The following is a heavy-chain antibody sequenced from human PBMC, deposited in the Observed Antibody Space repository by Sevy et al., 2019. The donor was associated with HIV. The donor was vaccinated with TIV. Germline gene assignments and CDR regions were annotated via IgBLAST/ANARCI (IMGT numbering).Heavy chain of an antibody. CDR3: AKMGYSSGDDAFDI. V-gene: IGHV3-23*01. J-gene: IGHJ3*02. D-gene: IGHD6-19*01. CDR2: ISGSGGST. Sequence: GGSLRLSCAASGFTFSNYWMHWVRQAPGKGLVWVSAISGSGGSTYYADSVKGRFTISRDNSKNTLYLQMNSLRAEDTAVYYCAKMGYSSGDDAFDIWGQGTMVTVSS. CDR1: GFTFSNYW.